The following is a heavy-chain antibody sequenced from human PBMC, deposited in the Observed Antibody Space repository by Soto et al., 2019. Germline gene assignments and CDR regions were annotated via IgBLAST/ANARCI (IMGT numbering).Heavy chain of an antibody. D-gene: IGHD6-19*01. V-gene: IGHV3-33*01. CDR3: ARDTVSEQWLTQYYFDY. Sequence: GGFLRLSCAASGFTFSSYGMHWVRQAPGKGLEWVAVIWYDGSNKYYADSVKGRFTISRDNSKNTLYLQMNSLRAEDTAVYYCARDTVSEQWLTQYYFDYWGQGTLVTVSS. CDR2: IWYDGSNK. CDR1: GFTFSSYG. J-gene: IGHJ4*02.